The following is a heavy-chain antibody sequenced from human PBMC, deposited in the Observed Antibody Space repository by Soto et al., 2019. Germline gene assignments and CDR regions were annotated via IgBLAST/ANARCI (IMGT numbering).Heavy chain of an antibody. CDR2: ISYDGSIE. CDR3: AKDVGYCSGGRCYPHNWFDP. CDR1: GFTFKSYG. D-gene: IGHD2-15*01. Sequence: QVQLVESGGGVVQPGRSLRLSCAASGFTFKSYGMHWVRQAPGKGLEWVAVISYDGSIEYYGDSVKGRFTMSRDTSKNTLYLQMNSLRAEDTAVYYCAKDVGYCSGGRCYPHNWFDPWGQGTLVTVSS. J-gene: IGHJ5*02. V-gene: IGHV3-30*18.